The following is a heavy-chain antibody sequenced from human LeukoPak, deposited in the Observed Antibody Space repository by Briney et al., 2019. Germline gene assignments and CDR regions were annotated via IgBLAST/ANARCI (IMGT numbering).Heavy chain of an antibody. CDR3: AREPIYYYDSSGYVDA. V-gene: IGHV3-66*02. CDR1: GFTVSSNY. CDR2: IYSGGST. Sequence: PGGSLRFSCAASGFTVSSNYMSWVRQAPGKGLEWVSVIYSGGSTYYADSVKGRFTISRDNSKNTLYLQMNCLRAEDTAVYYCAREPIYYYDSSGYVDAWGQGTMVTVS. J-gene: IGHJ3*01. D-gene: IGHD3-22*01.